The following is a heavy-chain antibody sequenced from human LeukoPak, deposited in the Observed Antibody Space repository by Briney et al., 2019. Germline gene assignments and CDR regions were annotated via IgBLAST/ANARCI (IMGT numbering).Heavy chain of an antibody. CDR1: GFTFSSYA. CDR2: ISCDGSNK. D-gene: IGHD3-3*01. Sequence: QPGGSLRLSCAASGFTFSSYAMHWVRQAPGKGLEWVAVISCDGSNKYYADSVKGRFTISRDNSKNTLYLQMNSLRAEDTAVYYCARDFWSGTPQSYYFDYWGQGTLVTVSS. J-gene: IGHJ4*02. V-gene: IGHV3-30-3*01. CDR3: ARDFWSGTPQSYYFDY.